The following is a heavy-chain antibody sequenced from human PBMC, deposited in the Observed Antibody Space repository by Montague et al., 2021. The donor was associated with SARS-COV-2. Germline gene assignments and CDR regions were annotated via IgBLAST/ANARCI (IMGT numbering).Heavy chain of an antibody. CDR3: ARLGRQQLVRLSGMDV. D-gene: IGHD6-13*01. V-gene: IGHV4-39*07. CDR1: GGSISSSSYY. J-gene: IGHJ6*02. CDR2: IDYSGST. Sequence: SETLSLTCTVSGGSISSSSYYWGWIRQPPGRGLEWIGSIDYSGSTYYXXXLKSRVTISVDTSKNQFSLKLSSVTAAGTAVYYCARLGRQQLVRLSGMDVWGQGTTATVSS.